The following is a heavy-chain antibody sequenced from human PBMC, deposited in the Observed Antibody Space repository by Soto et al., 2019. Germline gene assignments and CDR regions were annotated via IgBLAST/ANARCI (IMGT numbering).Heavy chain of an antibody. CDR1: GYSFTSYW. Sequence: GESLKISSKGSGYSFTSYWIGWVRQMPGKGLEWMGIIYPGDSDTRYSPSFKGQVTISADKSISTAYLQWNSLKASDTAMYYCARTATSTTVSMDVWGQGTTVTVS. CDR3: ARTATSTTVSMDV. D-gene: IGHD4-17*01. CDR2: IYPGDSDT. V-gene: IGHV5-51*01. J-gene: IGHJ6*02.